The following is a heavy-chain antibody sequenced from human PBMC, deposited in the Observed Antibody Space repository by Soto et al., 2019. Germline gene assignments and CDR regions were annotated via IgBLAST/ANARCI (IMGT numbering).Heavy chain of an antibody. J-gene: IGHJ2*01. D-gene: IGHD3-16*02. CDR1: GYSFTSYW. V-gene: IGHV5-51*01. CDR3: ARPGYQSYTYWYFDL. Sequence: PGESLKISCKGSGYSFTSYWIGWVRQMPGKGLEWMGIIYPGDSDTRYSPSFQGQVTISADKSISTAYLQWSSLKASDTAMYYCARPGYQSYTYWYFDLWGRGTLVTVYS. CDR2: IYPGDSDT.